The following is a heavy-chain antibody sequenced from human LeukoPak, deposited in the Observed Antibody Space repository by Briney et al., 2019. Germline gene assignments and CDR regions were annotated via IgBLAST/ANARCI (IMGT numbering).Heavy chain of an antibody. V-gene: IGHV4-59*12. CDR3: ARDRHSSGYYDY. CDR1: GGSISSYY. D-gene: IGHD3-22*01. J-gene: IGHJ4*02. Sequence: SETLSLTCTVSGGSISSYYWSWIRQPPGKGLEWIGYIYYSGSTNYNPSLKSRVTISVDTSKNQFSLKLSSVTAADTAVYYCARDRHSSGYYDYWGQGTLVTVSS. CDR2: IYYSGST.